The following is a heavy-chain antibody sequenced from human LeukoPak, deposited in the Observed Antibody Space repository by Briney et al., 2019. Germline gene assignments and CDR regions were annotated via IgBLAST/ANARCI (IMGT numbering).Heavy chain of an antibody. CDR1: GGSISSGDYY. CDR3: ARDYIRLRLLDY. CDR2: IYYSGST. D-gene: IGHD4-17*01. J-gene: IGHJ4*02. V-gene: IGHV4-30-4*01. Sequence: SETLSLTCIVSGGSISSGDYYWSWIRQPPGKGLEWIGYIYYSGSTYYNPSLKSRVTISVDTSKNQFSLKLSSVTAADTAVYYCARDYIRLRLLDYWGQGTLVTVSS.